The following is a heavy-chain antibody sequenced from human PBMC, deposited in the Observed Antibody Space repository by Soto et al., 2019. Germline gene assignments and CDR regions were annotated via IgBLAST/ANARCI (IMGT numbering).Heavy chain of an antibody. CDR1: GFTFSSYG. V-gene: IGHV3-30*03. J-gene: IGHJ6*02. CDR2: ISYDGSNK. Sequence: GGSLRLSCAAYGFTFSSYGMHWVRQAPGKGLEWVAVISYDGSNKYYADSVKGRFTISRDNSKNTLYLQMNSLRAEDTAVYYCARGGYQLLSLYYYYYGMDVWGQGTTVTVSS. D-gene: IGHD2-2*01. CDR3: ARGGYQLLSLYYYYYGMDV.